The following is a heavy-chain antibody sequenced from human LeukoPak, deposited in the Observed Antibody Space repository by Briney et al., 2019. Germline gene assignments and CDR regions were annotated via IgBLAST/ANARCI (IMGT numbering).Heavy chain of an antibody. D-gene: IGHD4-23*01. CDR2: INHSGST. J-gene: IGHJ4*02. CDR3: ARDHSYGGKELAY. Sequence: PSETLSLTCAVYGGSFSGYYWSWIRQPSGKGLEWIGEINHSGSTNYNPSLKSRVTISVDTSKNQFSLKLSSVTAADTAVYYCARDHSYGGKELAYWGQGTLVTVSS. CDR1: GGSFSGYY. V-gene: IGHV4-34*01.